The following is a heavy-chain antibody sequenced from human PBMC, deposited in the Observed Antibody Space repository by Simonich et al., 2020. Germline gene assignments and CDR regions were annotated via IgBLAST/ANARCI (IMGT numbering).Heavy chain of an antibody. CDR3: ARERAAAGEAFDY. Sequence: QVQLVESGGGVVQPGRSLRLSCAASGFTFSSYGMHWVRQAPGKGMGWVAVIGYEGSNKYYADSVKGRFTTSRDNSKNTLYLQMNSLRAEDTAVYYCARERAAAGEAFDYWGQGTLVTVSS. CDR1: GFTFSSYG. D-gene: IGHD6-13*01. J-gene: IGHJ4*02. CDR2: IGYEGSNK. V-gene: IGHV3-33*01.